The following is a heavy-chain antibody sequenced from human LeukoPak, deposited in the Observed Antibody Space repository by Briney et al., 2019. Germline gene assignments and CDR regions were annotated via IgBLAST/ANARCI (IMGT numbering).Heavy chain of an antibody. CDR3: TTAITVGDWHDY. Sequence: GGSLRLSCAASGFTFSSYAMSWVRQAPGKGLEWVSAISGSGGSTYSADSVKGRFTISRDISKNTLYLQMNSLRAEDTAVYYCTTAITVGDWHDYWGQGTLVTVSS. CDR2: ISGSGGST. CDR1: GFTFSSYA. V-gene: IGHV3-23*01. J-gene: IGHJ4*02. D-gene: IGHD2-21*02.